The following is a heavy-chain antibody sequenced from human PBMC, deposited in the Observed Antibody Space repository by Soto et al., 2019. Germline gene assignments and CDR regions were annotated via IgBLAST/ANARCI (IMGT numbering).Heavy chain of an antibody. V-gene: IGHV2-5*02. CDR1: GFSLSTSGVG. D-gene: IGHD2-15*01. CDR3: AHLGYCSGGSCYAIFDY. J-gene: IGHJ4*02. CDR2: IYWDDDK. Sequence: QITLKESGPTLVKPTQTLTLTCTFSGFSLSTSGVGVGWIRQPPGKALEWLALIYWDDDKRYSPSLKSRLTITNDTSKNQVVLTMTNMDPVDTATYYCAHLGYCSGGSCYAIFDYWGQGTLVTVSS.